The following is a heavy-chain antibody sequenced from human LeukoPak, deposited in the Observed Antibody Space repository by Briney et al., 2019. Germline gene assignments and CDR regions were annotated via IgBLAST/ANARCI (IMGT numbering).Heavy chain of an antibody. J-gene: IGHJ4*02. Sequence: GGSLRLSCAASGFTFSTYSMNWVRQAPGKGLEWVSYISSSSSTIYYADSVKGRFTISRDNAKNSLYLQMNSLRAENTAVYYCARGSTYYDSSGQVPFDYWGQGTLVTVSS. D-gene: IGHD3-22*01. CDR1: GFTFSTYS. CDR3: ARGSTYYDSSGQVPFDY. V-gene: IGHV3-48*01. CDR2: ISSSSSTI.